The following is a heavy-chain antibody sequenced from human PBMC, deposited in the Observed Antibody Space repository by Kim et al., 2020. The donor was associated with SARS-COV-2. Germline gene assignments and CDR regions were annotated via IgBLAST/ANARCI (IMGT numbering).Heavy chain of an antibody. J-gene: IGHJ4*02. D-gene: IGHD3-10*01. V-gene: IGHV3-23*01. CDR3: AFMVRGVIGYFDY. Sequence: ADTVKGRFTISRDNSKNTLYLQMNSLRAEDTAVYYCAFMVRGVIGYFDYWGQGTLVTVSS.